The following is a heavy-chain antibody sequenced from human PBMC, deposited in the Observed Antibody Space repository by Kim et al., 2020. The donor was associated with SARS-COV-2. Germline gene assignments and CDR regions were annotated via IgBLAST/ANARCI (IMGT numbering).Heavy chain of an antibody. CDR3: VKSRTFLDM. CDR2: ISGSGDST. J-gene: IGHJ3*02. CDR1: GFTFSSYG. Sequence: GGSLRLSCAASGFTFSSYGMSWVCQAPGKGLEWVSAISGSGDSTYYADSVKGRFTISRDNSKNTLYLQMNSLRAEDTAVYYCVKSRTFLDMWGQGTTVTVSS. V-gene: IGHV3-23*01.